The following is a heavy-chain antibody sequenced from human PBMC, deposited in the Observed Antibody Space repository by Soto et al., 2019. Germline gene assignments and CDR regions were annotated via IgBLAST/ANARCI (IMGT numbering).Heavy chain of an antibody. CDR3: ARAVTIWNWFDP. D-gene: IGHD3-3*01. Sequence: SETLSLTCTVSGGSISSYYWSWIRQPPGKGLEWIGYIYYSGSTNYNPSLKSRVTISVDTSKNQFSLKLSSVTAADTAVYYCARAVTIWNWFDPWGQGTLVTVSS. V-gene: IGHV4-59*01. CDR2: IYYSGST. J-gene: IGHJ5*02. CDR1: GGSISSYY.